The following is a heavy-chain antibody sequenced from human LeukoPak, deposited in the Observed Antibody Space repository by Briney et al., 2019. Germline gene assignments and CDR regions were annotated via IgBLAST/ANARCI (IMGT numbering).Heavy chain of an antibody. CDR1: GYTFTSYG. Sequence: ASVKVSCKASGYTFTSYGLSWVRQAPGQGLEWMGWINPNSGGTNYAQKFQGRVTMTRDTSISTAYMELSRLRSDDTAVYYCARDPGIAAAGTNFDYWGQGTLVTVSS. CDR2: INPNSGGT. V-gene: IGHV1-2*02. CDR3: ARDPGIAAAGTNFDY. J-gene: IGHJ4*02. D-gene: IGHD6-13*01.